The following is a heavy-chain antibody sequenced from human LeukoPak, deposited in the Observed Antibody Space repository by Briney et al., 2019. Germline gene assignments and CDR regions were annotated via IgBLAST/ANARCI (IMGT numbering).Heavy chain of an antibody. CDR1: GGTFSSYA. V-gene: IGHV1-69*13. Sequence: GASVKVSCKASGGTFSSYAISWVRQAPGQGLEWMGGIIPIFGTANYAQKFQGRVTITADESTSTAYMELSSLRSEDTAVYYCARSPDQVGATFVDYWGQGTLVTVSS. D-gene: IGHD1-26*01. CDR3: ARSPDQVGATFVDY. J-gene: IGHJ4*02. CDR2: IIPIFGTA.